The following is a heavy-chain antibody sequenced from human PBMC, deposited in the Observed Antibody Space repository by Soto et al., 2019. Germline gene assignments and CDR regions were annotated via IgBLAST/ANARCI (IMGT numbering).Heavy chain of an antibody. J-gene: IGHJ6*03. Sequence: QVQLVQSGAEVKKPGSSVKVSCKSSGGTFSSYTISWVRQAPGQGLEWMGRIIPILGIANYAQKFQGRVTITADKSTSTAYMDLSSLRSEDTAVYYCAGGSRCSSTSCYAYGVHMDVWGKGTTVTVSS. CDR2: IIPILGIA. D-gene: IGHD2-2*01. CDR1: GGTFSSYT. V-gene: IGHV1-69*02. CDR3: AGGSRCSSTSCYAYGVHMDV.